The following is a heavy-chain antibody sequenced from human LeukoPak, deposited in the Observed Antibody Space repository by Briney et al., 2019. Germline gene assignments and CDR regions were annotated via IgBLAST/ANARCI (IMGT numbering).Heavy chain of an antibody. Sequence: GGSLRLSCAASGFTFSDYYMSWIRQAPGKGLEWVSYISSSGSTIYYADSVKGRFTISRDNAKNSLYLQMNSLRAEDTAVYYCARDFSSGWYDSIVYYWGQGTLVTVSS. V-gene: IGHV3-11*01. CDR1: GFTFSDYY. CDR3: ARDFSSGWYDSIVYY. J-gene: IGHJ4*02. D-gene: IGHD6-19*01. CDR2: ISSSGSTI.